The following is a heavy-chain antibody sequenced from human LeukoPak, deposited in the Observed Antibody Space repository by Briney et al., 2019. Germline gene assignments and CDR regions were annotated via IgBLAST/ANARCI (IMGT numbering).Heavy chain of an antibody. J-gene: IGHJ4*02. Sequence: PGRSLRLSCTASGFTFGDYAMSWVRQAPGKGREWVGFIRSKAYGVKTEYPASVKGRFTISRDYSKSIAYLQMNSLKTEDTAVYYCTRGKELLWFGEYFDYWGQGTLVTVSP. D-gene: IGHD3-10*01. CDR2: IRSKAYGVKT. CDR3: TRGKELLWFGEYFDY. V-gene: IGHV3-49*04. CDR1: GFTFGDYA.